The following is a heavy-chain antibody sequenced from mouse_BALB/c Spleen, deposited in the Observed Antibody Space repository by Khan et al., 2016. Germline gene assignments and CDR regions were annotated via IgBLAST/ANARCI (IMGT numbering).Heavy chain of an antibody. CDR3: ARDDQDYDAWFAS. D-gene: IGHD2-4*01. J-gene: IGHJ3*01. CDR2: IWAGGST. CDR1: GFSLTTSG. V-gene: IGHV2-9*02. Sequence: QVQLKESGPGLVAPSQSLSITCTVSGFSLTTSGVHWIRQPPGKGLDWLGVIWAGGSTGYNSALMSRLTITKDNSQNQVFLKMNSLQTEDTALYYCARDDQDYDAWFASWGQGTLVTVSA.